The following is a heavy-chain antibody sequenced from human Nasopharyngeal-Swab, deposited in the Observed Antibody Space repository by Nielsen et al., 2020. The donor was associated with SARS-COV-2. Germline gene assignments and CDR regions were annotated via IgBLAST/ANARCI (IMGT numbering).Heavy chain of an antibody. J-gene: IGHJ3*02. Sequence: GGSLRLSCSASGFTFSLYAMHWVRQAPGKGLEWVALVSYDGSNKYYADSVKGRFTISRDIPKNTLYLQMGSLRTEDTAVYYCVKDLPGSYSFEIWGQGTMVTVSS. CDR1: GFTFSLYA. D-gene: IGHD1-26*01. V-gene: IGHV3-30*14. CDR2: VSYDGSNK. CDR3: VKDLPGSYSFEI.